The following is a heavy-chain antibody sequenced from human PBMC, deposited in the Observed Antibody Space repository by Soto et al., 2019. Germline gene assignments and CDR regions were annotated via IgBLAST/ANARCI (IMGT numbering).Heavy chain of an antibody. CDR3: ARDPSPYDFWSGYSVWGLDY. CDR1: GFTFSSYM. D-gene: IGHD3-3*01. Sequence: EVQLVESGGGLVKPGGSLRLSCAASGFTFSSYMMNWVRQAPGKGLEWVPSISSSSNYKYYADSVKGRFTISRDNAKNSLYLQMNSLRAEDTAVYYCARDPSPYDFWSGYSVWGLDYWGQGTLVTVSS. V-gene: IGHV3-21*01. CDR2: ISSSSNYK. J-gene: IGHJ4*02.